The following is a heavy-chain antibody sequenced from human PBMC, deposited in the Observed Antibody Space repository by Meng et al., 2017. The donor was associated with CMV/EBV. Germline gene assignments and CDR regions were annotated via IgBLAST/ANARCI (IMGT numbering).Heavy chain of an antibody. Sequence: SETLSLTCTVSGGSISSYYWSWIRQPPGKGLEWIGYIHYSGSTNYNPSLKSRVTISVDTSKNQFSMKLSSVTAADTAVYYCARDSNCSGGSCYSRDYYGMDVWGQGTTVTVSS. CDR3: ARDSNCSGGSCYSRDYYGMDV. V-gene: IGHV4-59*01. D-gene: IGHD2-15*01. J-gene: IGHJ6*02. CDR1: GGSISSYY. CDR2: IHYSGST.